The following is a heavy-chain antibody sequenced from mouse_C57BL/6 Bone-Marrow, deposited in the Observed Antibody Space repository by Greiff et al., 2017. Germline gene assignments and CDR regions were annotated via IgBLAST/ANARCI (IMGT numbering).Heavy chain of an antibody. CDR3: ARDPRAMDY. J-gene: IGHJ4*01. V-gene: IGHV3-6*01. CDR1: GYSIPSGYY. Sequence: EVKLQESGPGLVKPSQSLSLTCSVTGYSIPSGYYWNWIRQFPGNKLEWMGYISYDGSNNYNPSLKNRISITRDTAKNQFFLKLNAVTTEDTATYYCARDPRAMDYWGQGTSVTVSS. CDR2: ISYDGSN.